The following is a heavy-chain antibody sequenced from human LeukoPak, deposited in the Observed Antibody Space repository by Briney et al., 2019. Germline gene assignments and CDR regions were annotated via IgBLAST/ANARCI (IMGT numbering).Heavy chain of an antibody. Sequence: QPGRSLRLSCAASGFTFSSYGMHWVRQAPGKGLEWVAIIWYDGINKYYADSVKGRFTFSRDNSKNRLYLQMNSLRVEDTAVYYCAKDTYGGKSLADYWGQGTLVTVSS. CDR1: GFTFSSYG. J-gene: IGHJ4*02. CDR3: AKDTYGGKSLADY. D-gene: IGHD2-8*01. V-gene: IGHV3-33*06. CDR2: IWYDGINK.